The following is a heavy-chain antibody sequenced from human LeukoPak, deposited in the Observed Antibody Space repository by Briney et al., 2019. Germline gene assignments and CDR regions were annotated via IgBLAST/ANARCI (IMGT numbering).Heavy chain of an antibody. CDR2: IYTSGST. D-gene: IGHD5-24*01. Sequence: PSETLSLTCTVSGGSISSGSYYWSWIRQPAGKGLEWLGRIYTSGSTNYNPSLKSRVTISVDTSKNQFSLKLSSVTAADTAVYYCARVRGDGYKAYYYYYMDVWGKGTTVTVSS. CDR1: GGSISSGSYY. V-gene: IGHV4-61*02. J-gene: IGHJ6*03. CDR3: ARVRGDGYKAYYYYYMDV.